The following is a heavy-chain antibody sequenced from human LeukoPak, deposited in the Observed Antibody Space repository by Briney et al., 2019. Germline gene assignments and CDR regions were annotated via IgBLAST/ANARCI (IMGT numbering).Heavy chain of an antibody. CDR3: ARVRVVRGNSPFDP. J-gene: IGHJ5*02. V-gene: IGHV4-61*01. D-gene: IGHD3-10*01. Sequence: TSETLSLTCTVSGGSVSSGSYYWSWIRQPPGKGLEWIGYIYYSGSTNYNPSLKSRVTISVDTSKNQFSLKLSSVTAADTAVYYCARVRVVRGNSPFDPWGQGTLVTVSS. CDR1: GGSVSSGSYY. CDR2: IYYSGST.